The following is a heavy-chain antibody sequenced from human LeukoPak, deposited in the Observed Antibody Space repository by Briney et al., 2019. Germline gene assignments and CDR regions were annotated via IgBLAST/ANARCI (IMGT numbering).Heavy chain of an antibody. CDR3: ARDPGGIAARLLNVYYYYYMDV. D-gene: IGHD6-6*01. Sequence: ASVKVSCKASGYTFTGYYMHWVRQAPGQGLEWMGWINPNSGGTNYAQKFQGRVTMTRDTSTSTVYMELSSLRSEDTAVYYCARDPGGIAARLLNVYYYYYMDVWGKGTTVTVSS. CDR1: GYTFTGYY. CDR2: INPNSGGT. J-gene: IGHJ6*03. V-gene: IGHV1-2*02.